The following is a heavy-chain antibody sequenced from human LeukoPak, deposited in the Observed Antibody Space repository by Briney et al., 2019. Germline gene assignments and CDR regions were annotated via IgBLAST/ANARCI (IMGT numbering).Heavy chain of an antibody. D-gene: IGHD6-6*01. CDR1: GYTFTSYG. CDR3: ARGQQLVLSPIFDY. V-gene: IGHV1-18*01. J-gene: IGHJ4*02. CDR2: ISAYNGDT. Sequence: ASVKVSCKASGYTFTSYGFSWVRQAPGQGLEWMGWISAYNGDTNYAQKLQGRVTMTTDTSTSTAYMDLRSLRFDDTAVYYCARGQQLVLSPIFDYWGQGTLVTVSS.